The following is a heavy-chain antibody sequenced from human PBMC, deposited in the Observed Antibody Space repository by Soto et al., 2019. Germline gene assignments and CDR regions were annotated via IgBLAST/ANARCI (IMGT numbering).Heavy chain of an antibody. CDR2: ISAYNGNT. Sequence: ASVKASFKTSGCTFSSYGISWVLQAPGQGLEWMGWISAYNGNTNYAQKLQGRVTMTTDTSTSTAYMELRSLRSDDTAVYYCARTPARGYYYDSSGYSVFAYWRQGTPVTVSS. D-gene: IGHD3-22*01. CDR1: GCTFSSYG. V-gene: IGHV1-18*01. CDR3: ARTPARGYYYDSSGYSVFAY. J-gene: IGHJ4*02.